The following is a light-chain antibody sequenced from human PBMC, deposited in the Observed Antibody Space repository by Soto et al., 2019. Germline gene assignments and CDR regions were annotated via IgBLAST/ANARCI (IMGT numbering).Light chain of an antibody. CDR1: QSISTW. V-gene: IGKV1-5*01. J-gene: IGKJ1*01. CDR2: GAS. Sequence: EIQMTQSPLTLSASVGDRVTITCRANQSISTWLAWYQQRPGKAPQLLIFGASTLQSRVPPRFSGSGSGTEFTLTISSLQPDDCASYYCQQYKTFSTFGQGTKVDIK. CDR3: QQYKTFST.